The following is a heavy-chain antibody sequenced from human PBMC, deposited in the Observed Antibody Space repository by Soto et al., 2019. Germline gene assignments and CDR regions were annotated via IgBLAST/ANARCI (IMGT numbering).Heavy chain of an antibody. Sequence: EVQLLESGGGLVQPGGSLRLSCAASGFSYSRYAMSWVRQAPGKGLELVSGVSANGDTTNYADSVKGRFTISRDNSKNTVDLQMSSLRPEDAAVYYCVKGRGEGYCTGGSCSFDNWGQGTLVTVSS. V-gene: IGHV3-23*01. CDR3: VKGRGEGYCTGGSCSFDN. CDR1: GFSYSRYA. D-gene: IGHD2-8*02. J-gene: IGHJ4*02. CDR2: VSANGDTT.